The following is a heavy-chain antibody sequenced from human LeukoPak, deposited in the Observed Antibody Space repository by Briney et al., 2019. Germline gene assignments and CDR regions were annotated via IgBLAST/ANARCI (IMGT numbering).Heavy chain of an antibody. D-gene: IGHD2-21*02. Sequence: ASVKVSCKASGYTFTSYDINWVRQATGQGLEWMGWMNPNSGNTGYAQEFQGRVTITRNTSISTAYMELSSLRSEDTAVYYCAREANIVVVTAISIFDYWGQGTLVTVSS. V-gene: IGHV1-8*03. J-gene: IGHJ4*02. CDR2: MNPNSGNT. CDR3: AREANIVVVTAISIFDY. CDR1: GYTFTSYD.